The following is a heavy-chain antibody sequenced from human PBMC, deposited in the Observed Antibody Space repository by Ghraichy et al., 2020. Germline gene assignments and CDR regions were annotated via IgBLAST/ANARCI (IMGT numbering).Heavy chain of an antibody. CDR3: ARGSRVVRFYYYDGMDV. Sequence: GGSLRLSCVGSGFAFGSYSMNWVRQSPGKGLEWVSYITSSGRTIFYADSVKGRFTISRDNAQNSLYLQMKSLRNEDTAVDYCARGSRVVRFYYYDGMDVWGQGTTVTVSS. D-gene: IGHD2-21*01. CDR1: GFAFGSYS. CDR2: ITSSGRTI. J-gene: IGHJ6*01. V-gene: IGHV3-48*02.